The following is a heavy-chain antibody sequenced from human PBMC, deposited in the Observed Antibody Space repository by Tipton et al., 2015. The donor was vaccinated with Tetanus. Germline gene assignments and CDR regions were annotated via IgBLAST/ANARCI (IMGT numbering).Heavy chain of an antibody. CDR2: VNPSGGSG. CDR1: GYSFTTYW. Sequence: QLVQSGAEVKKPGASVKVSCKASGYSFTTYWVHWVRQAPGQGLEWMGMVNPSGGSGRYSQNFEGRVTMTSDTSTNTVYMELSSLRSDDTAVYSCARDDCGSPSCLFYWGQGTLVTVSS. CDR3: ARDDCGSPSCLFY. V-gene: IGHV1-46*01. J-gene: IGHJ4*02. D-gene: IGHD2-2*01.